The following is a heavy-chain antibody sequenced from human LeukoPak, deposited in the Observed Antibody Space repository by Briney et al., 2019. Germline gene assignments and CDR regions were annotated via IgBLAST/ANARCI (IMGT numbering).Heavy chain of an antibody. V-gene: IGHV3-48*03. CDR3: ARSSGTYHFDY. J-gene: IGHJ4*02. CDR1: GFTFSSHS. D-gene: IGHD1-26*01. Sequence: GGSLRLSCAASGFTFSSHSMNWVRQAPGKGLEWVSYISSSGTTIYYADSVKGRFTISRDNAKNSLFLQVNSLRAEDTAVYYCARSSGTYHFDYWGQGTLVTVSS. CDR2: ISSSGTTI.